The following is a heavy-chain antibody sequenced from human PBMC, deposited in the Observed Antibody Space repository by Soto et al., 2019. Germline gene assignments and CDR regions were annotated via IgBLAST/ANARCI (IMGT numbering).Heavy chain of an antibody. D-gene: IGHD3-22*01. V-gene: IGHV5-10-1*01. J-gene: IGHJ4*02. CDR1: GYSFAGCW. CDR3: ARQIYDSDTGPNFQYYFDS. CDR2: IDPSDSQT. Sequence: GESLKISCKGSGYSFAGCWITWVRQKPGKGLEWMGRIDPSDSQTYYSPSFRGHVTISVTKSITTVFLQWSSLRASDTAMYYCARQIYDSDTGPNFQYYFDSWGQGTPVTVSS.